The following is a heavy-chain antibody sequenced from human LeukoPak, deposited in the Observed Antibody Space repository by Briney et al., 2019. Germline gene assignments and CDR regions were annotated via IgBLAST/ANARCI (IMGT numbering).Heavy chain of an antibody. CDR3: VRESSSGSHFDY. CDR1: GGSFSGYY. Sequence: SETLSLTCAVYGGSFSGYYWSWIRQPPGKGLEWIGEINHSGSTNYNPSLKSRVTISVDTSKNQFSLKLSSVTAADTAVYYCVRESSSGSHFDYWGQGTLVTVSS. CDR2: INHSGST. J-gene: IGHJ4*02. D-gene: IGHD3-22*01. V-gene: IGHV4-34*01.